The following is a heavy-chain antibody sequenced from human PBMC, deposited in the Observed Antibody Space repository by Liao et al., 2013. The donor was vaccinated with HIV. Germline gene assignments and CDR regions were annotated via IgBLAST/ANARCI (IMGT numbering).Heavy chain of an antibody. V-gene: IGHV4-34*01. Sequence: QVQLQQWGAGLLKPSETLSLTCAVYGGSFSGYYWSWIRQPPGKGLEWIGEINHSGSTNYNPSLKSRVTISVDTSKNQFSLKLSSVTAADTAVYYCGIASSSDPVQHWGQGTLVTVSS. D-gene: IGHD6-6*01. CDR2: INHSGST. CDR3: GIASSSDPVQH. CDR1: GGSFSGYY. J-gene: IGHJ1*01.